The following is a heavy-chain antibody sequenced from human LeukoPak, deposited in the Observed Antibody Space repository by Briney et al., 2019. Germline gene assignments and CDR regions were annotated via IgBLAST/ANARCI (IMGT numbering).Heavy chain of an antibody. CDR1: GGSFSGYY. CDR3: GVVVVPDSDSRLPGWFDP. CDR2: INHSGST. J-gene: IGHJ5*02. Sequence: SETLSLTCAVYGGSFSGYYWSWIRQPPEKGLEWIGEINHSGSTNYNPSLKSRVTISVDTSKNQFSLKLSSVTAADTAVYYCGVVVVPDSDSRLPGWFDPWGQGTLVTVSS. V-gene: IGHV4-34*01. D-gene: IGHD2-2*01.